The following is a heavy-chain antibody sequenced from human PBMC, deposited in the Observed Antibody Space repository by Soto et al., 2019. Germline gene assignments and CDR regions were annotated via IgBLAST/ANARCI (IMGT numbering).Heavy chain of an antibody. V-gene: IGHV3-15*07. CDR2: IKSKTDGGTT. J-gene: IGHJ5*02. CDR3: TTRLSRDGYNVGWFDP. Sequence: EVQLVESGGGLVKPGGSLRLSCAASGFTFSNAWMNWVRQAPGKGLEWVGRIKSKTDGGTTDYAAPVKGIFTSSRDDSNTTLYLEMNSLKTEDTAVYYCTTRLSRDGYNVGWFDPWGQGTLVTVSS. CDR1: GFTFSNAW. D-gene: IGHD5-18*01.